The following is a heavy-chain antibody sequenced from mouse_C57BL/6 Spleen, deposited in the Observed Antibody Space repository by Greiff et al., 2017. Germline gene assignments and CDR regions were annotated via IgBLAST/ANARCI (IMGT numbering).Heavy chain of an antibody. CDR3: ASTYYSKGRFAY. V-gene: IGHV7-3*01. D-gene: IGHD2-5*01. CDR1: GFTFTDYY. Sequence: EVMLVESGGGLVQPGGSLSLSCAASGFTFTDYYMSWVRQPPGKALEWLGFISNKANDYTKEDSASVKGRFTISRDNSPSILYHQMNSSRAEDSAAYYCASTYYSKGRFAYWGQGTLVTVSA. J-gene: IGHJ3*01. CDR2: ISNKANDYTK.